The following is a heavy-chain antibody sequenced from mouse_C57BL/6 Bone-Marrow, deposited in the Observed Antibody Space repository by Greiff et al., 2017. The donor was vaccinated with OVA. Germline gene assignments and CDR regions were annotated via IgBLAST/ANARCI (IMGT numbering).Heavy chain of an antibody. CDR2: IDPSDRYT. V-gene: IGHV1-69*01. Sequence: VQLQQPGAELVMPGASVKLSCTASGYTFTSYWMHWVKQRPGQGLEWIGEIDPSDRYTNYNQKFKGKSTYTADKSDSTDNSQRSSLTTEDSSFYYCARWAFDYWGQGTTLTVSA. J-gene: IGHJ2*01. CDR1: GYTFTSYW. CDR3: ARWAFDY.